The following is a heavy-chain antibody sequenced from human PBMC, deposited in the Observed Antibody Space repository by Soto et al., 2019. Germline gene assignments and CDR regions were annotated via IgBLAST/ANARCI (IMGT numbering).Heavy chain of an antibody. CDR1: GGSISSYY. CDR2: IYYSGYT. CDR3: ACIFSCGYIYGRSYNAMDV. V-gene: IGHV4-39*01. D-gene: IGHD5-18*01. J-gene: IGHJ6*02. Sequence: SETLSLTCTVSGGSISSYYWGWIRQPPGKGLEWIGSIYYSGYTYYNPSLKSRVTISVDTSKNQFSLKLSSVTAADTAVYYCACIFSCGYIYGRSYNAMDVWGQGTTLTVS.